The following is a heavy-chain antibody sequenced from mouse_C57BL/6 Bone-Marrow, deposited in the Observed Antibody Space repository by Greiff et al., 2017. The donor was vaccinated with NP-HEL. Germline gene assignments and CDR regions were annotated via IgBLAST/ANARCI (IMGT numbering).Heavy chain of an antibody. V-gene: IGHV1-63*01. CDR1: GYTFTNYW. J-gene: IGHJ2*01. CDR3: ARWGGYFDY. CDR2: IYPGGGYT. Sequence: QVHVKQSGAELVRPGTSVKMSCKASGYTFTNYWIGWAKQRPGHGLEWIGDIYPGGGYTNYNEKFKGKATLTADKSSSTAYMQFSSLTSEDSAIYYCARWGGYFDYWGQGTTLTVSS.